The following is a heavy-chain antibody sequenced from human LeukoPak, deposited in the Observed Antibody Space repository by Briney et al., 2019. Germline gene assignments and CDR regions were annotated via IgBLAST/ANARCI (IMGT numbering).Heavy chain of an antibody. D-gene: IGHD6-19*01. J-gene: IGHJ4*02. CDR1: VFTFRSFE. Sequence: PGGSLRLSCASSVFTFRSFEMNWVRQAPGKGREGVSYISSRGSTVYYVDSVEGRFTISRHNIKNSLYLQMKSLRAGDRAVYYCGRASLTGYSSGLIDYWGQRILVTVPS. CDR2: ISSRGSTV. CDR3: GRASLTGYSSGLIDY. V-gene: IGHV3-48*03.